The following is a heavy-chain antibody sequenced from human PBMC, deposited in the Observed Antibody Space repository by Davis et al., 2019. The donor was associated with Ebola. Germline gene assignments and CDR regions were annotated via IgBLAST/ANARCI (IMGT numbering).Heavy chain of an antibody. J-gene: IGHJ5*02. V-gene: IGHV3-21*01. CDR2: ISSSSTYI. CDR3: AREGATVTTIWFDP. Sequence: GGSLRLSCAASGFTFSSYSMNWVRQAPGKGLEWVSSISSSSTYIYYADSVKGRFTISRDNAKNSLYLQMNSLRAEDTAVYYCAREGATVTTIWFDPWGQGTLVTVSS. D-gene: IGHD4-17*01. CDR1: GFTFSSYS.